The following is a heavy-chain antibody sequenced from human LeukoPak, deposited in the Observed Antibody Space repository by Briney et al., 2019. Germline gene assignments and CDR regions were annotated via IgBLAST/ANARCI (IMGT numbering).Heavy chain of an antibody. Sequence: SETLSLTCAVSGGSIRSSNWWSWVRQPPGKGLEWIGEIYHTGNTNYNPSLKGRVTISVDKSKNQFSLKLSSVTAADTAVYYCATETYYDSSGPHFDYWGQGTLVTVSS. J-gene: IGHJ4*02. D-gene: IGHD3-22*01. CDR1: GGSIRSSNW. CDR2: IYHTGNT. CDR3: ATETYYDSSGPHFDY. V-gene: IGHV4-4*02.